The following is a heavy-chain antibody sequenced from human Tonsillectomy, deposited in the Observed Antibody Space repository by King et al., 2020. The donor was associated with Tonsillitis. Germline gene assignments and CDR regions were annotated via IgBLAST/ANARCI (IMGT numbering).Heavy chain of an antibody. CDR1: GFTFRNYA. D-gene: IGHD3-3*01. V-gene: IGHV3-23*04. Sequence: VQLVESGGGLVQPGGSLRLSCAASGFTFRNYAVSWVRQAPGKGLEWVSAISGSGGSSYYADSVKGRFTISRDNSKNTLYLQVNSLIADDTAVYYCAKDRFPTLDWYFDLWGRGTLVTVSS. CDR3: AKDRFPTLDWYFDL. J-gene: IGHJ2*01. CDR2: ISGSGGSS.